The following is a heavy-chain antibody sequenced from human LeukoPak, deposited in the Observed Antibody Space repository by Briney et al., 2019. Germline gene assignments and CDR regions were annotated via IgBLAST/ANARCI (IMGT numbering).Heavy chain of an antibody. D-gene: IGHD5-18*01. CDR1: GFTFSSYA. Sequence: GGSLRLSCAASGFTFSSYAMHWVRQAPGKGLEWVAVISYDGSNKYYADSVKGRFTISRDNSKNTLYLQMNSLRAEDTAVYYCARERSGRIQLWYSPSGMGVWGQGTTVTVSS. CDR2: ISYDGSNK. J-gene: IGHJ6*02. V-gene: IGHV3-30*04. CDR3: ARERSGRIQLWYSPSGMGV.